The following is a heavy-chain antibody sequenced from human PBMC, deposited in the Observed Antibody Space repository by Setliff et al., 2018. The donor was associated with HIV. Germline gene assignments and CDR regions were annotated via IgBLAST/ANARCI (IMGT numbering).Heavy chain of an antibody. J-gene: IGHJ4*02. CDR1: GFTFSSYG. Sequence: GGSLRLSCAASGFTFSSYGMHWVRQAPGKGLEWVSAISGSDSSTYYADSVKGRFTISRDNSKNTLYLQMNSLRAEDTAVYYCAKVEDIVVVPAFDYWGQGTLVTVAS. D-gene: IGHD2-2*01. CDR2: ISGSDSST. V-gene: IGHV3-23*01. CDR3: AKVEDIVVVPAFDY.